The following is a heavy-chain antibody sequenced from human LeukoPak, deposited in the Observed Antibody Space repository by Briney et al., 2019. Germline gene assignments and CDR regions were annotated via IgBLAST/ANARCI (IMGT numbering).Heavy chain of an antibody. V-gene: IGHV3-66*01. CDR3: ARGRGYIIDY. CDR2: ISKDGGT. Sequence: GGSLRLSCAASGFAVSSNYMNWVRQPPGKGLEWVSIISKDGGTFYPDSVKGRFTISRDNSKNTLHLQMNNLRAEDTAVYYCARGRGYIIDYWGQGTLVTVSS. J-gene: IGHJ4*02. D-gene: IGHD5-12*01. CDR1: GFAVSSNY.